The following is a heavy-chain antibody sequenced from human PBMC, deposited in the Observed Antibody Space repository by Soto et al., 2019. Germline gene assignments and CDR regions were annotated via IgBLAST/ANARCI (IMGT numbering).Heavy chain of an antibody. V-gene: IGHV3-21*04. D-gene: IGHD6-13*01. CDR3: AKDVPGIAAAGSFDY. CDR1: GFTFSSYT. Sequence: PGGSLRLSCAASGFTFSSYTMNWVRQAPGKGLEWVSSISSSSGYIYYADSMKGRFTISRDNSKNTLYLQMNSLRAEDTAVYYCAKDVPGIAAAGSFDYWGQGTLVTVSS. CDR2: ISSSSGYI. J-gene: IGHJ4*02.